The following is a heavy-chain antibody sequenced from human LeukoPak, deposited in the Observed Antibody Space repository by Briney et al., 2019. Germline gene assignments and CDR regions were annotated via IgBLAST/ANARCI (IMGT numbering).Heavy chain of an antibody. CDR1: GFTFSSYA. J-gene: IGHJ6*02. CDR2: ISGSGGST. Sequence: GGSLRLSCAASGFTFSSYAMSWVRQAPGKGLEWVSAISGSGGSTYYADSVKGRFTISRDNSKNTLYLQMNSLRAEDTAVYYCAKDLDSSGYYDYGMDVWGQGTTVTVSS. CDR3: AKDLDSSGYYDYGMDV. D-gene: IGHD3-22*01. V-gene: IGHV3-23*01.